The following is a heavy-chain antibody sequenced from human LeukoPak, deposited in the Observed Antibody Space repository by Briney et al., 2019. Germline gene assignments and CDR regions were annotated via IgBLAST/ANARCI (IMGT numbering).Heavy chain of an antibody. J-gene: IGHJ6*03. CDR2: IYYSGST. V-gene: IGHV4-39*07. CDR3: ARLRYYYGSGSNYYYMDV. Sequence: SETLSLTCTVSGGSISSSSYYWGWIRQPPGKGLEWIGSIYYSGSTYYNPSLKSRVTISVDTSKNQFSLKLSSVTAADTAVYYCARLRYYYGSGSNYYYMDVWGKGTTVTISS. CDR1: GGSISSSSYY. D-gene: IGHD3-10*01.